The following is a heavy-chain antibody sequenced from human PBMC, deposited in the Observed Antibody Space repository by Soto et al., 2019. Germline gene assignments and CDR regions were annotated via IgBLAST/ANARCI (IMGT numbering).Heavy chain of an antibody. CDR3: ARDRRHCSGGSCYSVWFDP. CDR1: GYTFTSYG. CDR2: ISAYNGNT. J-gene: IGHJ5*02. Sequence: GASVKVSCKASGYTFTSYGISWVRQAPGQGLEWMGWISAYNGNTNYAQKLKGRVTMTTDTSTSTAYMELRSLRSDDTAVYYCARDRRHCSGGSCYSVWFDPWGQGTLVTVSS. D-gene: IGHD2-15*01. V-gene: IGHV1-18*01.